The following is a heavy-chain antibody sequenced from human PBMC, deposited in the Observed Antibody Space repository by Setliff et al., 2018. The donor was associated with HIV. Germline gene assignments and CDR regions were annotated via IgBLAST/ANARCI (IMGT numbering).Heavy chain of an antibody. CDR2: IKSKTDGGTT. CDR3: TTDLGGSYHGWNY. D-gene: IGHD1-26*01. V-gene: IGHV3-15*07. Sequence: SLRLSCAASGFPFSNAWMNWVRQAPGKGLEWVGRIKSKTDGGTTDYAAPVKGRFTISRDDSKNTLYLQMNSLKTEDTAVYYCTTDLGGSYHGWNYWGQGTLVTVSS. CDR1: GFPFSNAW. J-gene: IGHJ4*02.